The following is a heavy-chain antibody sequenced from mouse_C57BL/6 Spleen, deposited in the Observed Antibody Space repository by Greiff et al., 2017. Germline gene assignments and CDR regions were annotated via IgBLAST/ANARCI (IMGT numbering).Heavy chain of an antibody. J-gene: IGHJ4*01. CDR2: IDPETGGT. V-gene: IGHV1-15*01. D-gene: IGHD2-4*01. CDR3: TRYDYDGYAMDY. Sequence: QVHVKQSGAELVRPGASVTLSCKASGYTFTDYEMHWVKQTPVHGLEWIGAIDPETGGTAYNQKFKGKAILTADKSSSTAYMELRSLTSEDSAVYYCTRYDYDGYAMDYWGQGTSVTVSS. CDR1: GYTFTDYE.